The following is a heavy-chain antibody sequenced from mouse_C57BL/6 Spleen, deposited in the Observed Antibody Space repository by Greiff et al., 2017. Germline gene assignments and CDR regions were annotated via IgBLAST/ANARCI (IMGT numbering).Heavy chain of an antibody. V-gene: IGHV1-19*01. CDR1: GYTFTDYY. J-gene: IGHJ1*03. CDR3: AREYGNYFWYFDV. Sequence: EVKLQQSGPVLVKPGASVKMSCKASGYTFTDYYMNWVKQSHGKSLEWIGVINPYNGGTSYNQKFKGKATLTVDKSSSTAYMELNSLTSEDSAVYYCAREYGNYFWYFDVWGTGTTVTVSS. D-gene: IGHD2-10*02. CDR2: INPYNGGT.